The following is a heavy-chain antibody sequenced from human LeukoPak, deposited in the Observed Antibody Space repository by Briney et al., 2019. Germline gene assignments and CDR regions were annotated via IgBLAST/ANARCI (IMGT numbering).Heavy chain of an antibody. CDR3: TTSYSGNSWYDWFGP. CDR2: ITTKANSYAK. CDR1: GFTFSCSS. D-gene: IGHD6-13*01. V-gene: IGHV3-73*01. J-gene: IGHJ5*02. Sequence: GGSLRLSCAASGFTFSCSSIHWVRQASGKGLEWVGLITTKANSYAKEYAASVTGRFTISRDDSKDTSYLQMNSLKTEDTALYFCTTSYSGNSWYDWFGPWGQGTLVTVSS.